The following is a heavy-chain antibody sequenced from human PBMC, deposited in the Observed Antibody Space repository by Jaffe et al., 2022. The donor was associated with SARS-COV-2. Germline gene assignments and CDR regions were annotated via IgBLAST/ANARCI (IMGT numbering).Heavy chain of an antibody. Sequence: QVQLVESGGGVVQPGRSLRLSCAASGFTFSSYGMHWVRQAPGKGLEWVAVIWYDGSNKYYADSVKGRFTISRDNSKNTLYLQMNSLRAEDTAVYYCARGNRVLGRSFDIWGQGTMVTVSS. CDR1: GFTFSSYG. V-gene: IGHV3-33*01. CDR2: IWYDGSNK. CDR3: ARGNRVLGRSFDI. D-gene: IGHD3-3*02. J-gene: IGHJ3*02.